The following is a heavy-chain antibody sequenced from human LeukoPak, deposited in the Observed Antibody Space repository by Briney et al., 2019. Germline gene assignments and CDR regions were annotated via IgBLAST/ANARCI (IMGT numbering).Heavy chain of an antibody. CDR1: GGSITSYY. Sequence: SETLSLTCTVSGGSITSYYWSWIRQPPGKGLEWIGYIYYSGSTNYNPSLKSRVTISVDTSKNQFSLKLSSVTAADTAVYYCARGAKHSSGWYNYFDYWGQGTLVTVSS. CDR2: IYYSGST. V-gene: IGHV4-59*01. D-gene: IGHD6-19*01. J-gene: IGHJ4*02. CDR3: ARGAKHSSGWYNYFDY.